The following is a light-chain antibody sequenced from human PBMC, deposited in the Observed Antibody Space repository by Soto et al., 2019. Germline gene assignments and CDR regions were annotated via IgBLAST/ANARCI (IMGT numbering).Light chain of an antibody. CDR2: YRSDSDK. J-gene: IGLJ3*02. CDR3: MIWHSSAWV. CDR1: SGSNVGTYR. Sequence: QSVLTQPSSLSASPGASASLTCTLRSGSNVGTYRIFWYQQKPGSPPQYLLRYRSDSDKQQGSGVPSRFSGSKDDSANAGVLVISGLQSEDEADYYCMIWHSSAWVFGGGTKLTVL. V-gene: IGLV5-45*03.